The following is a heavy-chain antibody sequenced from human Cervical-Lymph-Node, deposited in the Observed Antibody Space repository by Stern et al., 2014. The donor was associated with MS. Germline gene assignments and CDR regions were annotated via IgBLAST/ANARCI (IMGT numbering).Heavy chain of an antibody. Sequence: VQLVESGAEVKKPGSSMNVSCKTSGGTFSSSYAITWMRQDPGQGLEWMGRIIPILGLANYAQKFQGRVIITADKSTSTTYMELSSLRSEDTAVYYCARGVVSNRAAATLHNLFDPWGQGTLVTVSS. CDR2: IIPILGLA. CDR3: ARGVVSNRAAATLHNLFDP. J-gene: IGHJ5*02. D-gene: IGHD2-15*01. CDR1: GGTFSSSYA. V-gene: IGHV1-69*09.